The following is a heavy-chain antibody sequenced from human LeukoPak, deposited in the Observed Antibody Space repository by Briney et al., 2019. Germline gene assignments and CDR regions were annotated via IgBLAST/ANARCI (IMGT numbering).Heavy chain of an antibody. V-gene: IGHV1-2*02. CDR2: INPNSGGT. Sequence: ASLKVSCKASGYTFTGYYMHWVRQAPGQGLEWMGWINPNSGGTNYAQKFQGRVTMTRDTSISTAYMELSSLRSEDTAVYYCARSSIIAAAGPYYFDYWGQGTLVTVSS. J-gene: IGHJ4*02. CDR1: GYTFTGYY. CDR3: ARSSIIAAAGPYYFDY. D-gene: IGHD6-13*01.